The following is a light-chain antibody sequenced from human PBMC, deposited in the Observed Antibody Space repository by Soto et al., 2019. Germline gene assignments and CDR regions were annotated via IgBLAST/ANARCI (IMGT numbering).Light chain of an antibody. J-gene: IGKJ4*01. Sequence: EAVLTQSPGTLSLSPGERVTLSCRASESLSRNFFAWYQQKRGQAPRLLIYDASIRATGIPDRFSGSGSGADFTLTISRLEPDDFGVYYCQQYLRSPVTFGGGTKVDIK. V-gene: IGKV3-20*01. CDR3: QQYLRSPVT. CDR1: ESLSRNF. CDR2: DAS.